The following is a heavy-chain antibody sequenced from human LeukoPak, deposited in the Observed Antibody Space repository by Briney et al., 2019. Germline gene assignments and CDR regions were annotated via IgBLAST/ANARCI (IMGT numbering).Heavy chain of an antibody. D-gene: IGHD5-24*01. J-gene: IGHJ4*02. CDR2: IKQDGSKK. Sequence: PGGSLRLSCVASRFPFSSYWMTWVRQAPGTRLEWVGNIKQDGSKKSYVDSVKGRFTISRDNAKNSLYLQMNSLRAEDTAIYYCTRVGYIDEGIDYWGQGTLVTVS. CDR1: RFPFSSYW. V-gene: IGHV3-7*04. CDR3: TRVGYIDEGIDY.